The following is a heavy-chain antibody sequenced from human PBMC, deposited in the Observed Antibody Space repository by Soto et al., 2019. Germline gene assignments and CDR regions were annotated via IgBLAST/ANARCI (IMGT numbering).Heavy chain of an antibody. J-gene: IGHJ6*02. V-gene: IGHV4-34*01. CDR3: ARFGWAHYGMDV. Sequence: SEILSLTCAVYGGSFSGYYWSWIRQPPGKGLEWIGEINHSGSTNYNPSLKSRVTISVDTSKNQFSLKLSSVTAADTAVYYCARFGWAHYGMDVWGQGTTVTVSS. CDR2: INHSGST. D-gene: IGHD3-10*01. CDR1: GGSFSGYY.